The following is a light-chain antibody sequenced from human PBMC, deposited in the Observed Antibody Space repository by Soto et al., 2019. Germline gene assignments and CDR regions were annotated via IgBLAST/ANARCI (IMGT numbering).Light chain of an antibody. J-gene: IGKJ4*01. CDR2: KAS. V-gene: IGKV1-5*03. CDR3: QQYDSYPLT. CDR1: QSISSW. Sequence: DIQMTQSPSTLSASVGDRVTITCRASQSISSWLAWYQQKPGTAPKVLIYKASTLQSGVPSRFSGSGSGTEFTLTIRSLQPDDFATYYCQQYDSYPLTFGGGTKVEIK.